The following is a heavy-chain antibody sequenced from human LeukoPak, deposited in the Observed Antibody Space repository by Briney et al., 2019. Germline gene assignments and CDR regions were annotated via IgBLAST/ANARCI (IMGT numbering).Heavy chain of an antibody. Sequence: PGGSLRLSCAASGISFSDAWMSWVRQAPGKGLECVGRIKTKTDGGTTDYAEAVKGRFTISRDDSKNQLYLQMNSLRTEDTAVYYCTTGDYEYAFDTWGQGTMVTVSS. V-gene: IGHV3-15*01. D-gene: IGHD4-17*01. CDR1: GISFSDAW. CDR3: TTGDYEYAFDT. CDR2: IKTKTDGGTT. J-gene: IGHJ3*02.